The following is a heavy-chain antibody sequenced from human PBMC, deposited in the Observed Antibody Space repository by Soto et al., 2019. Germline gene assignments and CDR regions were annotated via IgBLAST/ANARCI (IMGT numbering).Heavy chain of an antibody. CDR2: IYYSGST. CDR1: GGSISSGGYY. J-gene: IGHJ1*01. V-gene: IGHV4-31*03. Sequence: SETLSLTCTVSGGSISSGGYYWSWIRQHPGKGLEWIGYIYYSGSTYYNPSLKSRVTISVDTSKNQFSLKLSSVTAADTAVYYCARGRCGGDCYFQHWGQGTLVTVSS. D-gene: IGHD2-21*02. CDR3: ARGRCGGDCYFQH.